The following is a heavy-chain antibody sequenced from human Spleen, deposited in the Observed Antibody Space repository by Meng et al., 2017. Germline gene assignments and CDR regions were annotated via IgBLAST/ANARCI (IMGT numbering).Heavy chain of an antibody. V-gene: IGHV3-7*01. CDR1: GGSISSSNW. Sequence: GGSLRLSCAVSGGSISSSNWWSWVRQPPGKGLEWMAYIKKDGSDKYYVDSVKGRFTISRDNAKDSLYLQMNSLRAEDTAMYYCVRDSSAYSSAWYALAFDIWGQGTMVTVSS. D-gene: IGHD6-19*01. CDR3: VRDSSAYSSAWYALAFDI. CDR2: IKKDGSDK. J-gene: IGHJ3*02.